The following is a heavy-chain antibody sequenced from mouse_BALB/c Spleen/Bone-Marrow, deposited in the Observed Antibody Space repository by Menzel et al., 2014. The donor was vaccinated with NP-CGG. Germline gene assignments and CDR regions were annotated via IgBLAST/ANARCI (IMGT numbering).Heavy chain of an antibody. J-gene: IGHJ4*01. CDR2: INPYNDVT. CDR3: AKAAYYDYDGRAMDY. Sequence: EVQLQHSGPELVKPGASVKMSCKASGYTFTSNIINWVKQKPGQGLEWIGYINPYNDVTKYNEKLKGKATLTSDMSSNTAYMELSSLTSEDSAVYYCAKAAYYDYDGRAMDYWGQGTSVIVSS. D-gene: IGHD2-4*01. CDR1: GYTFTSNI. V-gene: IGHV1-14*01.